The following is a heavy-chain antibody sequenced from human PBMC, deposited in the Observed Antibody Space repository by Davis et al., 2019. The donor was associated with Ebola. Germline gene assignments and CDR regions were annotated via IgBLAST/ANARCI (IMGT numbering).Heavy chain of an antibody. V-gene: IGHV3-64*01. J-gene: IGHJ6*02. Sequence: GESLKISCAASGFTFSSYAMHWVRQAPGKGLEYVSAISSNGGSTYYANSVKGRFTISRDNSKNTLYLQMGSLRADDTAVYYCARGGKVTGYYYGMDVWGQGTTVTVSS. CDR2: ISSNGGST. CDR1: GFTFSSYA. CDR3: ARGGKVTGYYYGMDV. D-gene: IGHD2-21*02.